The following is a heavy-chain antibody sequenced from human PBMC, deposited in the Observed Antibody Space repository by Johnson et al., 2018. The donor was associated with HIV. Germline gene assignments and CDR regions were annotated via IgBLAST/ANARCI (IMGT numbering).Heavy chain of an antibody. CDR2: ISWNSGSI. Sequence: VQLVESGGGLVQPGRSLRLSCAASGFTFDDYAMHWVRQAPGKGLEWVSGISWNSGSIGYADSVKGRFTISRDNAKNSLYLQMNSLRAEDTALYYCAKDTLLESGFDIRGQGTMVTVSS. V-gene: IGHV3-9*01. CDR3: AKDTLLESGFDI. CDR1: GFTFDDYA. D-gene: IGHD3-3*02. J-gene: IGHJ3*02.